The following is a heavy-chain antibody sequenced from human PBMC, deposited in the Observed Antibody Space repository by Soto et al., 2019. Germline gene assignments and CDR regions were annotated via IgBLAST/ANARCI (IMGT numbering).Heavy chain of an antibody. CDR3: ARGVSTPMLPRFVS. D-gene: IGHD5-18*01. J-gene: IGHJ4*02. Sequence: LSLTCTVSGGSISSYHWGWIRQPPGKGLEWIGYIYYTGSTNYSPSLKSRVTISVDTSKNQFSLKLSSVTAADTALYYCARGVSTPMLPRFVSWGQGTLVTVSS. V-gene: IGHV4-59*01. CDR1: GGSISSYH. CDR2: IYYTGST.